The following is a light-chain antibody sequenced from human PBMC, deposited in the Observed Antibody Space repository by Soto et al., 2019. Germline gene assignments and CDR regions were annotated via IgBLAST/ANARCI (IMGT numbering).Light chain of an antibody. CDR2: KAS. CDR3: QQYNSYST. CDR1: QSISNW. Sequence: DIQMTQSPSTLSASVGDRVTITCRASQSISNWLAWYQQKPGKAPKLLIYKASSLESGVPSRFSGSGSGTEFTLTIISLQPDDFATYYCQQYNSYSTFGQGTKLEIK. V-gene: IGKV1-5*03. J-gene: IGKJ2*01.